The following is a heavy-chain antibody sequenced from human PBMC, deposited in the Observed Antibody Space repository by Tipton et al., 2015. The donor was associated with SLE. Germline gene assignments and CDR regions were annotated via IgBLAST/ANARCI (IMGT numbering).Heavy chain of an antibody. CDR1: GGSISSYY. D-gene: IGHD6-13*01. CDR3: AREPNSSPGY. V-gene: IGHV4-59*01. J-gene: IGHJ4*02. CDR2: IYYSGST. Sequence: GSLRLSCTVSGGSISSYYWSWIRQPPGKGLEWIGYIYYSGSTNYNPSRKSRVTISVDTSKNQFSLKLSSVTAADTAVYYCAREPNSSPGYWGQGTLVTVSS.